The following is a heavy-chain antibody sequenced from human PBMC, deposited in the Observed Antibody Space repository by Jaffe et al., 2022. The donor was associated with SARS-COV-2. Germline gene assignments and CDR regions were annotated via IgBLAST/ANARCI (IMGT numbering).Heavy chain of an antibody. V-gene: IGHV5-51*01. D-gene: IGHD3-10*01. CDR3: ARLEPLQYYASGTYFEDAEY. J-gene: IGHJ4*02. Sequence: DVQLEQSGAEVKKPGESLKISCKGSGYRFTSFWIGWVRQMPGKGLEWMGVIYPGDSDARYSPSFQGQVTISADKSTSTAYLHWSSLKASDTAMYYCARLEPLQYYASGTYFEDAEYWGQGTLVTVSS. CDR2: IYPGDSDA. CDR1: GYRFTSFW.